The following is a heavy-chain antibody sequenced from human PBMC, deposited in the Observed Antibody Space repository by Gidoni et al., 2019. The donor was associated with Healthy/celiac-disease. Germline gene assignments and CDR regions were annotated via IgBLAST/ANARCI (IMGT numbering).Heavy chain of an antibody. D-gene: IGHD3-3*01. Sequence: QVQLVESGGGVVQPGRSLRLSCAASGFTFSSSGMPGVRQAPGKGLEWVAVIWYDGSNKYYADAVKGRFTISRDNSKNTLYLQMNSLRAEDTAVYYCAREGDSDDFWSGYYNYWYFDLWGRGTLVTVSS. CDR1: GFTFSSSG. CDR2: IWYDGSNK. V-gene: IGHV3-33*01. CDR3: AREGDSDDFWSGYYNYWYFDL. J-gene: IGHJ2*01.